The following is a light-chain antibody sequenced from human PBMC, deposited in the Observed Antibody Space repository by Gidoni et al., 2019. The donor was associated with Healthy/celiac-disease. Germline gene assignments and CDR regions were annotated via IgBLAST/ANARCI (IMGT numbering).Light chain of an antibody. CDR1: QSISSW. CDR3: QQYNSYSVT. Sequence: DSQMTQSPSTLSASVGDRVTITCWASQSISSWLAWYQQKPGKAPKLRIYDASSLDSGVPSRFSGSGSGTDFTLTISSLQPDDFATYYCQQYNSYSVTFGQGTQVEIK. J-gene: IGKJ1*01. CDR2: DAS. V-gene: IGKV1-5*01.